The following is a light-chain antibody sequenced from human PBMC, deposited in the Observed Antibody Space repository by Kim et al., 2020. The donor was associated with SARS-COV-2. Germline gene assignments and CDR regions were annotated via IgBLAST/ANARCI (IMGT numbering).Light chain of an antibody. V-gene: IGKV1-5*03. Sequence: DIQMTQSPSTLSASVGDRVTITCRASQSVNNWLAWYQQKPGKAPKLLIYKASGLQSGVPSRFSGSGSGTEFTLTISSLQSDDFASYYCQQYSSYPYTFGQGTKLEIK. J-gene: IGKJ2*01. CDR3: QQYSSYPYT. CDR1: QSVNNW. CDR2: KAS.